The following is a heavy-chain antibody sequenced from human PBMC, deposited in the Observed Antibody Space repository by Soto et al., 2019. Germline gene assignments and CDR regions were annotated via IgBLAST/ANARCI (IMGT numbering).Heavy chain of an antibody. J-gene: IGHJ4*02. CDR1: GFTFSSYG. V-gene: IGHV3-33*01. CDR3: ARASDSSGYYYDRGDYFDY. Sequence: QVQLVESGGGVVQPGRSLRLSCAASGFTFSSYGMHWVRQAPGKGLEWVAVIWYDGSNKYYADSVKGRFTISRDNSKNTLYLQMNSLGAEDTAVYYCARASDSSGYYYDRGDYFDYWGQGTLVTVSS. CDR2: IWYDGSNK. D-gene: IGHD3-22*01.